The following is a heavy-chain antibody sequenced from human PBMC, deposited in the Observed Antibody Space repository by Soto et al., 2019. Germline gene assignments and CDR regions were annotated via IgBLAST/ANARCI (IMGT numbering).Heavy chain of an antibody. Sequence: GGSLRLSCAASGFNVTTNYVIWVRQAPGKALEWVSALYSGGNPYYADSLRGRLSVSSDASKNTVDLQIDSLTTDDTAVYYCARGQFSSGWYRGNWFDPWGRGTQVTVSS. CDR1: GFNVTTNY. V-gene: IGHV3-53*01. CDR2: LYSGGNP. J-gene: IGHJ5*02. CDR3: ARGQFSSGWYRGNWFDP. D-gene: IGHD6-19*01.